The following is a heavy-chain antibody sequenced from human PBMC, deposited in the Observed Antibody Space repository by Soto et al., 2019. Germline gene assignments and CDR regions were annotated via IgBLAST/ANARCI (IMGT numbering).Heavy chain of an antibody. Sequence: ASVKVSCKASGGTFSSYTISWVRQAPGQGLEWMGRIIPILGIANYAQKFQGRVTITADKSTSTAYMELSSLRSEDTAVYYCARSPGGSGYYYFDYWGQGTLVTVSS. CDR3: ARSPGGSGYYYFDY. CDR2: IIPILGIA. CDR1: GGTFSSYT. V-gene: IGHV1-69*02. D-gene: IGHD3-22*01. J-gene: IGHJ4*02.